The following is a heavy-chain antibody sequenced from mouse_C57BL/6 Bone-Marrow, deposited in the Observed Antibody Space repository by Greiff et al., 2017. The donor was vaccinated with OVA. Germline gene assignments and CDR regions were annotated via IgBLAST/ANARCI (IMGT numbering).Heavy chain of an antibody. CDR3: ARSASGVDY. V-gene: IGHV1-54*01. CDR2: INPGSGGT. Sequence: QVQLKESGAELVRPGTSVKVSCKASGYAFTNYLIEWVKQRPGQGLEWIGVINPGSGGTNYNEKFKGKATLTADKSSSTAYMQLSSLTSEDSAVYFCARSASGVDYWGQGTTLTVSS. D-gene: IGHD1-3*01. J-gene: IGHJ2*01. CDR1: GYAFTNYL.